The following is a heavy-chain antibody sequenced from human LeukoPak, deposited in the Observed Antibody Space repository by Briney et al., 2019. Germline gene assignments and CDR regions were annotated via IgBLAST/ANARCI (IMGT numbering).Heavy chain of an antibody. CDR1: GYTFTSYG. V-gene: IGHV1-18*01. CDR2: ISAYNGNT. Sequence: ASVKVSCKASGYTFTSYGISWVRQAPGQGHEWMGWISAYNGNTNYAQKLQGRVTMTTDTSTSTAYMELRSLRSDDTAVYYCARDYGGNSRRGMSYWGQGTLVTASS. D-gene: IGHD4-23*01. CDR3: ARDYGGNSRRGMSY. J-gene: IGHJ4*02.